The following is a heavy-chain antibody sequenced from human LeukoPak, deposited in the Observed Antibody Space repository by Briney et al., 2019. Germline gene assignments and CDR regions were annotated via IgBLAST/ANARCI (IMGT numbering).Heavy chain of an antibody. CDR3: ARERGVLDAFDI. D-gene: IGHD3-16*01. CDR2: ISSHGHSQ. Sequence: PGGSLRLSCAASGLTFSSSVMHWVRQAPGKRLEWVAVISSHGHSQYYADSVKDRFTISRDNSKNTQYLQINSLREDDTAIYYCARERGVLDAFDIWGQGTIVTVFS. V-gene: IGHV3-30-3*01. CDR1: GLTFSSSV. J-gene: IGHJ3*02.